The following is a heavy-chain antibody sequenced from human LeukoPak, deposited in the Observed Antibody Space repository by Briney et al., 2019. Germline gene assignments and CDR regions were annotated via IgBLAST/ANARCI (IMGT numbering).Heavy chain of an antibody. CDR3: ARYDVWGSYRAFDY. Sequence: PSETLSLTCAVYGGSFSGYYWWSWIRPSPGKGLEWIGEINHSGSTNYNPSLKSRVTISADTSKNQFSLRLSSVTAADTAVYYCARYDVWGSYRAFDYWGQGTLVTVSS. V-gene: IGHV4-34*01. CDR2: INHSGST. D-gene: IGHD3-16*02. J-gene: IGHJ4*02. CDR1: GGSFSGYY.